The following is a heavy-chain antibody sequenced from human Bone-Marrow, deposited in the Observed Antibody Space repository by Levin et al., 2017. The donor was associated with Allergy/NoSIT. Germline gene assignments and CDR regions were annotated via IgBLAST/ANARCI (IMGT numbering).Heavy chain of an antibody. Sequence: GSLRLSCAVYGGSFSGYYWSWIRQPPGKGLEWIGEINHSGSTNYNPSLKSRVTISVDTSKNQFSLKLSSVTAADTAVYYCARESQIVVVVAATRGAFDIWGQGTMVTVSS. J-gene: IGHJ3*02. CDR3: ARESQIVVVVAATRGAFDI. CDR2: INHSGST. D-gene: IGHD2-15*01. CDR1: GGSFSGYY. V-gene: IGHV4-34*01.